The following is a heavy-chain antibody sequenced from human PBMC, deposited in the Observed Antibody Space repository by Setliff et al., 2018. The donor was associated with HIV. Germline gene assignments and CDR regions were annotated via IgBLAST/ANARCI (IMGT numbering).Heavy chain of an antibody. V-gene: IGHV3-15*01. D-gene: IGHD2-2*01. CDR1: GFTFSDAW. CDR2: IKNKNDGATT. CDR3: AKDRGEVPTAFFDY. J-gene: IGHJ4*02. Sequence: GGSLRLSCAASGFTFSDAWMTWVRQAPGKGLEWVGRIKNKNDGATTDYAAPVKGRFTISRDDSKNTLYLQMNSLRAEDTAVYHCAKDRGEVPTAFFDYWGQGTLVTVSS.